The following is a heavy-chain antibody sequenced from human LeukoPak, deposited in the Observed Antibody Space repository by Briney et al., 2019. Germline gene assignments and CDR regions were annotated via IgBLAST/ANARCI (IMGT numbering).Heavy chain of an antibody. CDR1: RFTSSSYG. D-gene: IGHD3-22*01. V-gene: IGHV3-23*01. Sequence: PGGSLRLSCAASRFTSSSYGMSWVRQAPGKGLEWVSSISGSGGSTYYADSVKGRFTISRDNSKNTLYLQMNSLRDEDTAVYYCAKSSYYDASGYYREYYFDYWGQGTLVTVSS. J-gene: IGHJ4*02. CDR3: AKSSYYDASGYYREYYFDY. CDR2: ISGSGGST.